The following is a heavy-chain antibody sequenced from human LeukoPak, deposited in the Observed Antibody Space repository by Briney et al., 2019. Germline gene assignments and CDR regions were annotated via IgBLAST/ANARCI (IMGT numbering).Heavy chain of an antibody. J-gene: IGHJ3*02. CDR2: ISGSGGST. CDR1: GFTFSNYA. D-gene: IGHD1-26*01. V-gene: IGHV3-23*01. Sequence: GGSLRLSCAASGFTFSNYAMSWVRQAPGKGLEWVSAISGSGGSTYYGDSVKGRFTISRDNSKDTLYLQMNSLRAEDTAVYYCAKDRRVGATKGLGAFDKWGQGTMVIVSS. CDR3: AKDRRVGATKGLGAFDK.